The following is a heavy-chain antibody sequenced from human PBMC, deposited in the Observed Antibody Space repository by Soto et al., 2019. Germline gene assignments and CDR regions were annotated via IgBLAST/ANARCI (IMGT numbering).Heavy chain of an antibody. J-gene: IGHJ5*02. V-gene: IGHV4-39*01. D-gene: IGHD2-21*02. Sequence: SETLSLTCPVSDGSISSSSYFWGWIRQPPGKGLEWIGSIYYSGSTYYNPSLKSRVTVSVDTSKNQFSLKLSSVTAADTAVYYCARHPSDFWFDPWGQGTLVTVSS. CDR3: ARHPSDFWFDP. CDR1: DGSISSSSYF. CDR2: IYYSGST.